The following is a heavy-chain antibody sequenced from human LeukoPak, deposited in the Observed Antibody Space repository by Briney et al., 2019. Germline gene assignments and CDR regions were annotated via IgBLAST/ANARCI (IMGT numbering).Heavy chain of an antibody. V-gene: IGHV3-21*01. Sequence: GGSLRLSCAASGFTFSSYSMNWVRQAPGKGLEWVSSISSSSSYIYYADSVKGRFTISRDNAKNTLYLQMRSLRVEDTAVYYCASEGTSGTTWGPDYWGQGTLVTVSS. CDR2: ISSSSSYI. CDR1: GFTFSSYS. CDR3: ASEGTSGTTWGPDY. D-gene: IGHD1-1*01. J-gene: IGHJ4*02.